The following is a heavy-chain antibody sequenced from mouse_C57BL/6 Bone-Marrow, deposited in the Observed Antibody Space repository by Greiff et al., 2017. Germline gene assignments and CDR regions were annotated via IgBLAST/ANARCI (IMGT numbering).Heavy chain of an antibody. Sequence: EVQLQQSGPVLVKPGASVKMSCKASGYTFTDYYMNWVKQSHGKSLEWIGVINPYNGGTSYNQKFKVKATLPVDKSSSTSYMEINSLTSGDSAVYYCARDHYGSRGDYYAMDYWGQGTSVTVSS. J-gene: IGHJ4*01. CDR3: ARDHYGSRGDYYAMDY. CDR2: INPYNGGT. V-gene: IGHV1-19*01. CDR1: GYTFTDYY. D-gene: IGHD1-1*01.